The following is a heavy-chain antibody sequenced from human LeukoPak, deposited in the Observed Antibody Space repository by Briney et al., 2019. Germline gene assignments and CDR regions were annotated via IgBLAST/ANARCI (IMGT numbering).Heavy chain of an antibody. D-gene: IGHD3-10*01. CDR3: AKDQRRYGSGSYGEMDY. V-gene: IGHV3-30*02. J-gene: IGHJ4*02. CDR1: GFTFSSYG. Sequence: PGGSLRLSCAASGFTFSSYGMHWVRQAPGKGLEWVAFIRYDGSNKYYADSVKGRFTISRDNSKNTLYLQMNSLRAEDTAVYYCAKDQRRYGSGSYGEMDYWGQGTLVTVSS. CDR2: IRYDGSNK.